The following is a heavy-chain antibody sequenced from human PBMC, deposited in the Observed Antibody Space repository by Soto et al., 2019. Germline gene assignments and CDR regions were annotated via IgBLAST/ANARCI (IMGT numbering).Heavy chain of an antibody. Sequence: QVQLVESGGGVVQPGRSLRLSCAASGFTFSSYAMQWVRQAPGKGLEGVAVISYDRSSKYYADSVKGRFTISRDNSKTTLYLQMNSLRAEDTAVYYCVKGMTTVTSTFDYWGQGTLFTVSS. J-gene: IGHJ4*02. V-gene: IGHV3-30-3*01. CDR2: ISYDRSSK. CDR3: VKGMTTVTSTFDY. D-gene: IGHD4-17*01. CDR1: GFTFSSYA.